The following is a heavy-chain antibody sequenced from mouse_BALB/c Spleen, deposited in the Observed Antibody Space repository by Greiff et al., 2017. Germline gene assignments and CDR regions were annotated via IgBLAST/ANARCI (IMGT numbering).Heavy chain of an antibody. V-gene: IGHV3-8*02. CDR2: ISYSGST. CDR3: ARWGGGYYEDYYAMDY. J-gene: IGHJ4*01. Sequence: EVQLQQSGPSLVKPSQTLSLTCSVTGDSITSGYWNWIRKFPGNKLEYMGYISYSGSTYYNPSLKSRISITRDTSKNQYYLQLNSVTTEDTATYYCARWGGGYYEDYYAMDYWGQGTSVTVSS. D-gene: IGHD2-3*01. CDR1: GDSITSGY.